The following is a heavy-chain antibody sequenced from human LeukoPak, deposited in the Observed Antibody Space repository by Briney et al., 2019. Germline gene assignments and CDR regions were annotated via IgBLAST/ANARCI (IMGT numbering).Heavy chain of an antibody. V-gene: IGHV1-69*13. Sequence: ASVKVSXKASGGTFSSYAISWVRQAPGQGLEWMGGIIPIFGTANYAQKFQGRVTITADESTSTAYMELSSLRSEDTAVYYCARDYTLQGWFDPWGQGTLVTVSS. D-gene: IGHD3-16*01. J-gene: IGHJ5*02. CDR2: IIPIFGTA. CDR3: ARDYTLQGWFDP. CDR1: GGTFSSYA.